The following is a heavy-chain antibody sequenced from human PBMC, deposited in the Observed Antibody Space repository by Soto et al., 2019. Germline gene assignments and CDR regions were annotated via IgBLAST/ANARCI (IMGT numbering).Heavy chain of an antibody. J-gene: IGHJ3*02. V-gene: IGHV1-2*04. CDR3: AAEGYSTPLGAFDI. CDR1: GYTFTGYY. D-gene: IGHD6-13*01. Sequence: ASVKVSCKASGYTFTGYYMHWVRQAPGQGLEWMGWINPNSGGTNYAQKFQGWVTMTRDTSISTAYMELSRLRSDDTAVYYCAAEGYSTPLGAFDIWGQGTMVTVSS. CDR2: INPNSGGT.